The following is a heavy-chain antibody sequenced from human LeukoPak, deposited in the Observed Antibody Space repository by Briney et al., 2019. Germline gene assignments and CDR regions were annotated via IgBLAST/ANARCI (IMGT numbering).Heavy chain of an antibody. CDR1: GGSTSSDY. Sequence: SETLSLTCTVSGGSTSSDYWSWIRQSPGKGLEWVGYVYNSGDTGKNPSLKSRVTILLNTSKNQCSLKLTSVSAADTAVYYCARLELGAYFDLWGRGTLVTVSS. D-gene: IGHD3-16*01. CDR3: ARLELGAYFDL. CDR2: VYNSGDT. J-gene: IGHJ2*01. V-gene: IGHV4-59*08.